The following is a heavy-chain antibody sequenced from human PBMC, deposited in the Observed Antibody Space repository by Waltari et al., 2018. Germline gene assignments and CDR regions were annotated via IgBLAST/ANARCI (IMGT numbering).Heavy chain of an antibody. D-gene: IGHD6-13*01. Sequence: QVQLQQWGAGLLKPSETLSLTCAVYGGSFSGYYWSWIRQPPGKGLEWIGEINHMGSTNYNPSRKSRVTISVDTSKNQFSLKLGSVTAADTAVYYCASPIAAAVWGQGTLVTVSS. CDR3: ASPIAAAV. J-gene: IGHJ4*02. V-gene: IGHV4-34*01. CDR1: GGSFSGYY. CDR2: INHMGST.